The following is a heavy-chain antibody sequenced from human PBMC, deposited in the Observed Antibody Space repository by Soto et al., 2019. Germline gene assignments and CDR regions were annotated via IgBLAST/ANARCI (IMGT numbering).Heavy chain of an antibody. CDR1: GGSITSGAYY. Sequence: QVQLQESGPGLVKPSQTLSLTCTVSGGSITSGAYYWNWIRQYPGKGLEWIGYIHYSGITYYNPCIKSRVTESVDTYKTQFSLTLTAVTAADTAVYYCVRENFQEWLRARHNGLDVWGQGTTVTVSS. CDR3: VRENFQEWLRARHNGLDV. CDR2: IHYSGIT. J-gene: IGHJ6*02. D-gene: IGHD5-12*01. V-gene: IGHV4-31*03.